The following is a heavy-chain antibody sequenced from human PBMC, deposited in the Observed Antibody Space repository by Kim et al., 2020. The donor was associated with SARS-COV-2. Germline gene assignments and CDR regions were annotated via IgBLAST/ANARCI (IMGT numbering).Heavy chain of an antibody. J-gene: IGHJ5*02. CDR3: ARDGGRGYNMFDL. V-gene: IGHV4-31*03. CDR2: IHYSGTT. Sequence: SETLSLTCTVSGGSISRGGDYWSWIRQHPGKGLEWIGYIHYSGTTYYNPSLKSRVAISVDTSENQVSLKLSSVTAADTAVYYCARDGGRGYNMFDLWGQGTLVIVSS. D-gene: IGHD5-12*01. CDR1: GGSISRGGDY.